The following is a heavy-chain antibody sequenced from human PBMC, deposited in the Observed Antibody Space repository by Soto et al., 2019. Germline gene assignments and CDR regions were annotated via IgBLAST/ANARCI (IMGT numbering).Heavy chain of an antibody. D-gene: IGHD3-22*01. J-gene: IGHJ6*02. V-gene: IGHV4-59*01. CDR3: ARDGVDSSLSYYGMDV. Sequence: SETLSLTCTVSGGSISSYYWSWIRQPPGKGLEWIGYIYYSGSTNYNPSLKSRVTISVDTSKNQFSLKLSSVTAADTAVYYCARDGVDSSLSYYGMDVWGQGTTVTVSS. CDR2: IYYSGST. CDR1: GGSISSYY.